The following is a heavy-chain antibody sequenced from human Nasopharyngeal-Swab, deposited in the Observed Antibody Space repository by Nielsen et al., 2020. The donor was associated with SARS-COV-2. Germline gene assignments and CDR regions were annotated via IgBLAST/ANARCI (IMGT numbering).Heavy chain of an antibody. CDR1: GGSFSGYD. CDR2: INQSGST. J-gene: IGHJ6*02. D-gene: IGHD3-3*01. CDR3: ARERKGTIFGVVIMKGARRMDV. Sequence: SETLSLTCAVYGGSFSGYDWSWIRQPPGKGLEWIGEINQSGSTNYNPYLKSRVTISVDTSKNQFSLKLSSVTAADTAVYYCARERKGTIFGVVIMKGARRMDVWGQGTTVTVSS. V-gene: IGHV4-34*01.